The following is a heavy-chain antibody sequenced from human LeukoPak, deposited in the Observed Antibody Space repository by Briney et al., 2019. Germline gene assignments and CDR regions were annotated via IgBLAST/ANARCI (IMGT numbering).Heavy chain of an antibody. CDR1: GGSISNYY. CDR3: ARDPPGYSSS. V-gene: IGHV4-59*12. Sequence: SETLSLTCTVSGGSISNYYWTWIRQPPGKGLEWIGYIYYSGSTNYNPSLKSRVTISLDTSKNQFSLKLSSVTAADTAVYYCARDPPGYSSSWGQGTLVTVSS. J-gene: IGHJ4*02. D-gene: IGHD6-13*01. CDR2: IYYSGST.